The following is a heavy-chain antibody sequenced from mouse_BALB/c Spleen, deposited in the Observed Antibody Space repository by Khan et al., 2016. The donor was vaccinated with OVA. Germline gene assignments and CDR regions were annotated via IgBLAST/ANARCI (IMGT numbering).Heavy chain of an antibody. Sequence: QVQLQQSGAELARPGASVKMSCKASGYTFTSYTMHWVRQRPGKTLEWIGHINPSNNYTNYNQNFKAKATLIVDKSSSKAYMQLSSLTSEDSAAYHCVRECAYDRSDGWVAYWGQGTLVTVSA. V-gene: IGHV1-4*01. CDR1: GYTFTSYT. CDR2: INPSNNYT. J-gene: IGHJ3*01. D-gene: IGHD2-14*01. CDR3: VRECAYDRSDGWVAY.